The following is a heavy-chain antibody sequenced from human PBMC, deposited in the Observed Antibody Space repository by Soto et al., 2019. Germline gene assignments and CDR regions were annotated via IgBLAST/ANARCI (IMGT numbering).Heavy chain of an antibody. J-gene: IGHJ4*02. D-gene: IGHD5-18*01. CDR1: GFTFTTSA. V-gene: IGHV1-58*01. CDR3: ARIPRYSFPTSDDLDS. CDR2: IVVGSGNT. Sequence: SVKVSCKASGFTFTTSAVPWVRLARGQRLEWIGWIVVGSGNTNYAQKFHERVTITRDMSTSTAYMELNSLTSEDTAVYYCARIPRYSFPTSDDLDSWGQGTLVTVS.